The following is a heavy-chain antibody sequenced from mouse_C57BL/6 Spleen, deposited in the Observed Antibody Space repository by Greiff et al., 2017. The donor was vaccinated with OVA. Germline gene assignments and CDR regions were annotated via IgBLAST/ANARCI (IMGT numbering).Heavy chain of an antibody. CDR3: ASRDYGRSDGYFDV. D-gene: IGHD1-1*01. J-gene: IGHJ1*03. CDR1: GYSITSGYY. Sequence: DVQLQESGPGLVKPSQSLSLTCSVTGYSITSGYYWNWIRQFPGNKLEWMVSISYDGSNNYKPSLKNRIAITLDTSKNQCYLKLNSVTTEDTATYYWASRDYGRSDGYFDVWGTGTTVTVSS. V-gene: IGHV3-6*01. CDR2: ISYDGSN.